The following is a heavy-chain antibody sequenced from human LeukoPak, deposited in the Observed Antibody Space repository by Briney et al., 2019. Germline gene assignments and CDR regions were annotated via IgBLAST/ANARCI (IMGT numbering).Heavy chain of an antibody. CDR2: ISSSSSYT. D-gene: IGHD3-9*01. V-gene: IGHV3-11*06. CDR3: ASGTRYFDWLSKDAFDI. CDR1: GFTFSDYY. Sequence: GGSLRLSCAASGFTFSDYYMSWIRQAPGKGLEWVSYISSSSSYTNYADSVKGRFTISRDNAKNSLYLQMNSLRAEDTAVYYCASGTRYFDWLSKDAFDIWAKGQWSPSLQ. J-gene: IGHJ3*02.